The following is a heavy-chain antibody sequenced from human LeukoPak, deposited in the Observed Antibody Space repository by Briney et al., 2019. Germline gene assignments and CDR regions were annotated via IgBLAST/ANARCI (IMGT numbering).Heavy chain of an antibody. J-gene: IGHJ4*02. D-gene: IGHD3-22*01. CDR1: GFTFSDYY. CDR2: ISSSGSTI. Sequence: GGSLRLSCAASGFTFSDYYMSWVRQAPGKGLEWVSYISSSGSTIYYADSVKGRFTISRDNAKNSLYLQMNSLRAEDTAVYYCARVPYDSSGYYSYYWGQGTLVTVSS. V-gene: IGHV3-11*01. CDR3: ARVPYDSSGYYSYY.